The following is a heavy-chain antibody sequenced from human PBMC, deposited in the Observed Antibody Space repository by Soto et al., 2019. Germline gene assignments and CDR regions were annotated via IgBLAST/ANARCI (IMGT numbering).Heavy chain of an antibody. D-gene: IGHD6-25*01. CDR3: ARFVGDPRDPGYYFHY. CDR2: IIPIFGTA. Sequence: SSVKVPCKASGGTFSSYAISWVRQAPGQGLEWMGGIIPIFGTANYAQKFQGRVTITADDSTSTAYMELSSLRSEDTAVYYCARFVGDPRDPGYYFHYSGQGTMVTIYS. J-gene: IGHJ4*02. V-gene: IGHV1-69*13. CDR1: GGTFSSYA.